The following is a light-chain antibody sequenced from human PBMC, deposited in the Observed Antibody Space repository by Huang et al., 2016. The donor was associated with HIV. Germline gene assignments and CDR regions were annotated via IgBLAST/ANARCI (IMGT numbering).Light chain of an antibody. CDR3: QYYDGLPMYI. J-gene: IGKJ2*01. Sequence: DIQMTQSPSSLSVSVGDRVTITCQASQDISNYLNWYQVKPGKAPKLLIYDTSNLEIGVPSRFSGSGSGTDFAFTISSLRPEDIATYFCQYYDGLPMYIFGQGTKLEL. CDR1: QDISNY. CDR2: DTS. V-gene: IGKV1-33*01.